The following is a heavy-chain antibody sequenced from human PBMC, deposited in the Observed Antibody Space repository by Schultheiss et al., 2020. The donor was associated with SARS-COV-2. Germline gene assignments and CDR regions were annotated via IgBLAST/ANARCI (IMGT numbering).Heavy chain of an antibody. J-gene: IGHJ5*02. CDR1: GGSFSGYY. CDR3: ARDARYCSSTSCWFDP. V-gene: IGHV4-59*12. Sequence: SETLSLTCAVYGGSFSGYYWSWIRQPAGKGLEWIGYVYYSGSTNYNPSLKSRVTISVDTSKNQFSLKLSSVTAADTAVYYCARDARYCSSTSCWFDPWGQGTLVTVSS. CDR2: VYYSGST. D-gene: IGHD2-2*01.